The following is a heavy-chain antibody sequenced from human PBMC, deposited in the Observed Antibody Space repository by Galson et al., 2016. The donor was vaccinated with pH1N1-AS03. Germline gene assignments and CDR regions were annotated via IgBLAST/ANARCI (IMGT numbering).Heavy chain of an antibody. Sequence: SLRLSCAASGFTFDDYAMHWVRQAPWKGVEWVSGISWNSGSNAYSDSVKGRFTIYRDNAKNSLYLQMDILRPEDTALYYCVKDFDKYAFGYGTFFDYWGQGTRVTVSS. V-gene: IGHV3-9*01. D-gene: IGHD1-14*01. CDR2: ISWNSGSN. CDR3: VKDFDKYAFGYGTFFDY. CDR1: GFTFDDYA. J-gene: IGHJ4*02.